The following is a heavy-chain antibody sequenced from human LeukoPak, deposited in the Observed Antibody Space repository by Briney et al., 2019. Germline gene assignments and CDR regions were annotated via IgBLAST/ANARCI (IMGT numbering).Heavy chain of an antibody. V-gene: IGHV4-59*11. Sequence: SETLSLTCTVSGGSISSHYWSWIRQPPGKGLEWIGYIYYSGSTNYNPSLKSRVTISVDTSKKQFSLKLSSVTAADTAVYYCARDEAAAGTAYYYYYMDVWGKGTTVTVSS. J-gene: IGHJ6*03. CDR2: IYYSGST. D-gene: IGHD6-13*01. CDR1: GGSISSHY. CDR3: ARDEAAAGTAYYYYYMDV.